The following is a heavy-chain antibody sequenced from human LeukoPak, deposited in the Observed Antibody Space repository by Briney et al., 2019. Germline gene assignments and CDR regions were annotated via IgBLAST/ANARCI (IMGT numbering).Heavy chain of an antibody. CDR2: INWNGGST. CDR3: ARVDCSSTSCYPDY. D-gene: IGHD2-2*01. V-gene: IGHV3-20*04. CDR1: GFTFDDYG. J-gene: IGHJ4*02. Sequence: GGSLRLSCAASGFTFDDYGMSWVRQAPGKGLEWVSGINWNGGSTGYADSVKGRFTISRDNAKNSLYLQMNSLRAEDTAVYYCARVDCSSTSCYPDYWSQGTLVTVSS.